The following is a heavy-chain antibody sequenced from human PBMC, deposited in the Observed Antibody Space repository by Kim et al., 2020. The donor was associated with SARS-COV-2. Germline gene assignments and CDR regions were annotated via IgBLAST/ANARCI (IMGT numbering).Heavy chain of an antibody. CDR2: ISYDGSNK. V-gene: IGHV3-30*04. Sequence: GGSLRLSCAASGFTFSSYAMHWVRQAPGKGLEWVAVISYDGSNKYYADSVKGRFTISRDNSKNTLYLQMNSLRAEDTAVYYCARDPLYYYDSSGYPDYWGQGTLVTVSS. CDR1: GFTFSSYA. J-gene: IGHJ4*02. D-gene: IGHD3-22*01. CDR3: ARDPLYYYDSSGYPDY.